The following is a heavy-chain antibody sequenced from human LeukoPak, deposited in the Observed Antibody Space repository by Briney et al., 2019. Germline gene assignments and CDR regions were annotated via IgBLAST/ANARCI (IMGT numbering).Heavy chain of an antibody. V-gene: IGHV3-53*01. J-gene: IGHJ4*02. Sequence: GRSLRLSCAASGFTVSGNYMNWVRQAPGKGLEWVSVIYSGGTTYYAESVKGRFTISRDNAKNSLYLQMNSLRAEDTAVYYCARVVDYWGQGTLVTVSS. CDR1: GFTVSGNY. CDR3: ARVVDY. CDR2: IYSGGTT.